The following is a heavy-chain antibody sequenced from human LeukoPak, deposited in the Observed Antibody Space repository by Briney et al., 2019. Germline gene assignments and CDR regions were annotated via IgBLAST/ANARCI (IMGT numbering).Heavy chain of an antibody. CDR1: GFTFSSYA. D-gene: IGHD2-21*02. Sequence: GGSLRLSCAASGFTFSSYAMHWVRQAPGKGLEWVADISYDGSNKYYADSVKGRFTISRDNSKNTLYLQMNSLRAEDTAVYYCARAFTRGMVTAMSDYWGQGTLVTVSS. CDR3: ARAFTRGMVTAMSDY. J-gene: IGHJ4*02. V-gene: IGHV3-30-3*01. CDR2: ISYDGSNK.